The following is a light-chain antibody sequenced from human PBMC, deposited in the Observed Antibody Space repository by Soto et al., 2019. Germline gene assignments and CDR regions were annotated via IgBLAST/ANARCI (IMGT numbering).Light chain of an antibody. V-gene: IGKV1-8*01. CDR3: QQYYSYPPT. J-gene: IGKJ4*01. CDR2: AAS. Sequence: AIRMTQSPSSFSASTGDRVTITCRASQGISSYLAWYQQKPGKAPKLLIYAASTLQSGVPSRFSGSGSGTDFTLTISCLQSEDFATYYCQQYYSYPPTFGGGTKGEIK. CDR1: QGISSY.